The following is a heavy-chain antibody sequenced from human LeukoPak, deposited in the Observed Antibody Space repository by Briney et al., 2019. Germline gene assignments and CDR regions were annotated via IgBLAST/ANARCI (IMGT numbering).Heavy chain of an antibody. D-gene: IGHD4-23*01. J-gene: IGHJ3*02. CDR1: GGSISSGSYY. V-gene: IGHV4-61*02. CDR3: ARADYGGNSADAFDI. Sequence: SETLSLTCTVSGGSISSGSYYWSWIRQPAGKGLEWIGRIYTSGSTNYNPSLKSRVTISVDTSKNQFSLKLSSVTAADMAVYYCARADYGGNSADAFDIWGQGTMVTVSS. CDR2: IYTSGST.